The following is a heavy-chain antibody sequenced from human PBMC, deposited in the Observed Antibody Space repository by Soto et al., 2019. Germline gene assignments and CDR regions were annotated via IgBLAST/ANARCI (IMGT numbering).Heavy chain of an antibody. Sequence: ASVKVSCKASGYTFTTYYIHWVRQAPGQGFEWMGIIDPSGGSTSYAQKFQSRVTMTRDTSTSTVYMELSRLRSEDTAVYYCARGRPYNRYGDDAFDIWGQGTMVTVSS. D-gene: IGHD1-1*01. J-gene: IGHJ3*02. V-gene: IGHV1-46*03. CDR3: ARGRPYNRYGDDAFDI. CDR2: IDPSGGST. CDR1: GYTFTTYY.